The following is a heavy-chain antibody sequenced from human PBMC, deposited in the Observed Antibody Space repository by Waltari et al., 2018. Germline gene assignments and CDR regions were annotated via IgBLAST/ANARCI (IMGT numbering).Heavy chain of an antibody. CDR3: AREVSGVTPGYYFDY. J-gene: IGHJ4*02. Sequence: QVQLVESGGGVVQPGRSLRLSCAAAGLHFRSYAMHWVRKGPGKGLEWVAVISYDGSNKYYADSVKGRFTISRDNSKNTLYLQMNSLRAEDTAVYYCAREVSGVTPGYYFDYWGQGTLVTVSS. V-gene: IGHV3-30-3*01. CDR1: GLHFRSYA. D-gene: IGHD4-4*01. CDR2: ISYDGSNK.